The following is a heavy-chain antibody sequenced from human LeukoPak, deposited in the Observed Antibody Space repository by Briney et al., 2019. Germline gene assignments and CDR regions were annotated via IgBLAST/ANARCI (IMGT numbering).Heavy chain of an antibody. Sequence: SETLSLTCTVSGYSISSGYYWGWIRQPPGKGLEWIGTIHHSGRTFYNPSLKSRVTISVDTSKNQLSLKLSSVTAADTAVFYCVRDTAYGTKDYWGQGTLVTVSS. D-gene: IGHD3-10*01. CDR1: GYSISSGYY. J-gene: IGHJ4*02. V-gene: IGHV4-38-2*02. CDR3: VRDTAYGTKDY. CDR2: IHHSGRT.